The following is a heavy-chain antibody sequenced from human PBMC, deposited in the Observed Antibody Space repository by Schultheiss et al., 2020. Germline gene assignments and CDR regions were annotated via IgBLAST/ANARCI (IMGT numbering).Heavy chain of an antibody. CDR2: ISTSGST. CDR3: VRGAAAGTLTWFDP. J-gene: IGHJ5*01. D-gene: IGHD6-13*01. V-gene: IGHV4-61*09. CDR1: GGSINSATYY. Sequence: SETLSLTCTVSGGSINSATYYWSWIRQPAAKGLEWIGHISTSGSTNYNPSLKTQVTISVDTSKNQLSLKVNSVTAADTAVYYCVRGAAAGTLTWFDPWFRGTLVTGSS.